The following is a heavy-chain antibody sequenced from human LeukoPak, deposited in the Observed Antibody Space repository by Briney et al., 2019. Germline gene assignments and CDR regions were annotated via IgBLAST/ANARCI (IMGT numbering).Heavy chain of an antibody. J-gene: IGHJ5*02. Sequence: SETLSLTCAFYVGSFRDYYWSWIRQPPGKGLEWIGEINHDGTTNYNPSLKGRVIMSVDASKSQFFLTLTPVTAADTAVYYCAREGAYTNFVNRLDAWGQGTLVTVSS. D-gene: IGHD2-2*02. CDR1: VGSFRDYY. V-gene: IGHV4-34*01. CDR2: INHDGTT. CDR3: AREGAYTNFVNRLDA.